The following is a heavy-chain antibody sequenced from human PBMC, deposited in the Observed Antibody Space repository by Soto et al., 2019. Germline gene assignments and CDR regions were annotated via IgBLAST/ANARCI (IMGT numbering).Heavy chain of an antibody. J-gene: IGHJ5*02. CDR1: GGSIASSLYY. Sequence: SETLSLTCTVSGGSIASSLYYWGWVRQSPGKGLEWIESIYYSGSTHYNPSLKSRVTISVDRSKNQFSLKLSSVTAADTAVYYCARARNWFDPWGQGTLVTVSS. V-gene: IGHV4-39*07. CDR3: ARARNWFDP. CDR2: IYYSGST.